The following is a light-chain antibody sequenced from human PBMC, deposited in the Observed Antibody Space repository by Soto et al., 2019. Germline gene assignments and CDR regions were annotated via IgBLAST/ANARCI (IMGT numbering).Light chain of an antibody. CDR2: EDS. Sequence: NFMLTQPHSVSESPGKTVTISCTRSSGSIASNYVQWYQQRPGSAPTPVIYEDSQRPSGVPDRFSGSIDSSSNSASLTISRLKTEDEADYYCQSFDISNVVFGGGTQLTV. CDR1: SGSIASNY. J-gene: IGLJ2*01. V-gene: IGLV6-57*04. CDR3: QSFDISNVV.